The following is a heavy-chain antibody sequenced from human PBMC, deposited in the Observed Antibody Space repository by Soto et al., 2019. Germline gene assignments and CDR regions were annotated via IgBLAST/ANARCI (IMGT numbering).Heavy chain of an antibody. D-gene: IGHD1-7*01. Sequence: GASVKVSCKGTGYTFTNYYMHWVRQAPGQGLEWMGTINPSSGATDYAQKFQGRVTMTSDTSTSTVYMELSSLRSEDTAVYYCARDPGGTDFAEWNYYFDYWGQGTLVTVSS. CDR1: GYTFTNYY. CDR3: ARDPGGTDFAEWNYYFDY. CDR2: INPSSGAT. J-gene: IGHJ4*02. V-gene: IGHV1-46*01.